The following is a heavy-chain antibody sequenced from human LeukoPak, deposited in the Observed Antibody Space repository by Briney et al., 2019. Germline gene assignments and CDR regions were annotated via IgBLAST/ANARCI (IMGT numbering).Heavy chain of an antibody. Sequence: GASVKVSCKASGYTFTSYDINWVRQATGQGLEWMGWMNPNSGNTGYAQKFQGRVTITRNTSISTAYMELSSLRSEDTAVYYCAGGGSSSGDAFDIWGQGTMVTVSS. V-gene: IGHV1-8*03. CDR1: GYTFTSYD. J-gene: IGHJ3*02. CDR2: MNPNSGNT. D-gene: IGHD6-6*01. CDR3: AGGGSSSGDAFDI.